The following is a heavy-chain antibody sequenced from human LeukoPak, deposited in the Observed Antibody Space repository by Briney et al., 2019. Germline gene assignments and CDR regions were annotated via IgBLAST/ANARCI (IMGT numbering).Heavy chain of an antibody. J-gene: IGHJ4*02. D-gene: IGHD3-22*01. CDR2: ISGSGVNT. V-gene: IGHV3-23*01. Sequence: GGSLRLSCAASGFIFKTYAMSWVRQAPGKGLEWVSGISGSGVNTFYADSVKGRFTISSDDSRNTVSLQMNSLRAEDAAVYYCARNPHGGEYDTSGYNIDYWGQGTLVTVSS. CDR3: ARNPHGGEYDTSGYNIDY. CDR1: GFIFKTYA.